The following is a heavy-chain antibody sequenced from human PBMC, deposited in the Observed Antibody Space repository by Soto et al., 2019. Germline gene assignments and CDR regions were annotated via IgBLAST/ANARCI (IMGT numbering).Heavy chain of an antibody. Sequence: QVQLVQSGAEVKKPGASVKVSCKASGYTFTGYYMHWVRQAPGQGLEWMGWINPNSGGTNYAQKFQGRVTMTRDTSISTAYMELSRLRSDDTAVYYCARDYECSSTSCYLYSWFDPWGQGTLVTVSS. J-gene: IGHJ5*02. CDR1: GYTFTGYY. D-gene: IGHD2-2*01. V-gene: IGHV1-2*02. CDR3: ARDYECSSTSCYLYSWFDP. CDR2: INPNSGGT.